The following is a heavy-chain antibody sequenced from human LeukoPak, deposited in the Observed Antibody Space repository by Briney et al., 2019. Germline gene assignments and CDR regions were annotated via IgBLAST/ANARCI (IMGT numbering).Heavy chain of an antibody. V-gene: IGHV4-30-2*01. Sequence: SETLSLTCTVSGGSISSGGYYWSWIRQPPGKGLEWIGYIYHSGSTYYNPCLKSRVTISVDRSKNQFSLKLSSVTAADTAVYYCARSSWAPKGVYWGQGTLVTVSS. D-gene: IGHD6-13*01. CDR3: ARSSWAPKGVY. CDR2: IYHSGST. J-gene: IGHJ4*02. CDR1: GGSISSGGYY.